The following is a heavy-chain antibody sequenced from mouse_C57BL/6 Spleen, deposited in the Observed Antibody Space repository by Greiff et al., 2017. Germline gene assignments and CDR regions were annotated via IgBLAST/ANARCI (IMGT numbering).Heavy chain of an antibody. CDR1: GFTFSDYY. V-gene: IGHV5-16*01. CDR3: ARDGEGGAMDY. J-gene: IGHJ4*01. CDR2: INYDGSST. Sequence: EVQLQESEGGLVQPGSSMKLSCTASGFTFSDYYMAWVRQVPEKGLEWVANINYDGSSTYYLDSLKSRYIISRDNAENILYLQMSSLKSEDTATYYCARDGEGGAMDYWGQGTSVTVSS.